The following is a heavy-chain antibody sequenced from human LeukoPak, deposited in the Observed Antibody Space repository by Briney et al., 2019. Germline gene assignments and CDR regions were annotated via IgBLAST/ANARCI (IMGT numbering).Heavy chain of an antibody. CDR2: ISGTSGST. Sequence: PGGSLRLSCAASGFTFSSYAMSWVRQAPGKGLEWVSTISGTSGSTYYADSVKGRFTISRDNSKNTLYLQMNSLRAEDTAVYYCANLFTSGPCSGTTCFNHWGQGTLVTVSS. CDR1: GFTFSSYA. V-gene: IGHV3-23*01. J-gene: IGHJ4*02. D-gene: IGHD2-2*01. CDR3: ANLFTSGPCSGTTCFNH.